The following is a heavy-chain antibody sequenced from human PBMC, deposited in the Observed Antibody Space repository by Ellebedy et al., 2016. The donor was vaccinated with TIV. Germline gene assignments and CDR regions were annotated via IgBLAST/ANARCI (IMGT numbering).Heavy chain of an antibody. V-gene: IGHV2-70*11. Sequence: SGPTLVKPTQTLTLTCTFSGFSLRPTRVSVSWIRQPPGKALEWLARIDWDDDKYFNTSLRTRLTISKDTSKNQVVLTMTNMDPVDTATYYCARTDGSGWAFDSWGQGTLVTVSS. CDR1: GFSLRPTRVS. CDR3: ARTDGSGWAFDS. D-gene: IGHD6-19*01. J-gene: IGHJ4*02. CDR2: IDWDDDK.